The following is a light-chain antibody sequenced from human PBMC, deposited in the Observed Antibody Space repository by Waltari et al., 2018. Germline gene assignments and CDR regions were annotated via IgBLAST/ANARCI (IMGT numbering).Light chain of an antibody. CDR2: GVN. CDR3: TSYTSSYTVV. J-gene: IGLJ2*01. CDR1: SSAIGGYNY. Sequence: QSALTQPASVSGSPGQSITISCTGTSSAIGGYNYVSWFQQHPGKAPKLIIYGVNNRPSGISNRFSGSKSGNTASLTISGLQAEDEADYYCTSYTSSYTVVFGGGTKLTVL. V-gene: IGLV2-14*03.